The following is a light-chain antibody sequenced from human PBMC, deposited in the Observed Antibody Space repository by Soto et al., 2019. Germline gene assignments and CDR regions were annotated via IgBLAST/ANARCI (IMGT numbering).Light chain of an antibody. CDR3: QQYGRSPYT. CDR2: GAT. CDR1: QSVTDNF. Sequence: DIELTQSPGTLSLSPGERATLSCRASQSVTDNFLAWYQQKPGQAPRLLIYGATSRASGVPYRFSGSGSGTEFTLIISRLEPDDFAMYSCQQYGRSPYTFGQGTKLEIK. V-gene: IGKV3-20*01. J-gene: IGKJ2*01.